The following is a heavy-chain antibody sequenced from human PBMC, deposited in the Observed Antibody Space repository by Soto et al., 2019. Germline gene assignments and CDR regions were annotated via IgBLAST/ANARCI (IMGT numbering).Heavy chain of an antibody. V-gene: IGHV4-34*01. CDR1: GGSFSGYY. D-gene: IGHD6-6*01. J-gene: IGHJ5*02. CDR3: ARGSIAAGHIWFYX. CDR2: INHSGST. Sequence: ETLSLTCAVYGGSFSGYYWSWIRQPPGKGLEWIGEINHSGSTNYKPSLKSRVTISVDTSKNQFSLKLSSVTAADTAVYYCARGSIAAGHIWFYXWGQGTPVTVSX.